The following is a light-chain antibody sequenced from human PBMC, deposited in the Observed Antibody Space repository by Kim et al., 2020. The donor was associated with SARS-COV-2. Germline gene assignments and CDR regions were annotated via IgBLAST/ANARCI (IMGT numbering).Light chain of an antibody. Sequence: LSSRERVTPLSRASQWVSSTSLAWCQQTLGQAPRLLIYGTSSRATGIPDRFSGSGSGTDFTLTISRLEPEDFAVYYCQQYGSSPYTFGQGTKLEI. J-gene: IGKJ2*01. CDR2: GTS. CDR3: QQYGSSPYT. CDR1: QWVSSTS. V-gene: IGKV3-20*01.